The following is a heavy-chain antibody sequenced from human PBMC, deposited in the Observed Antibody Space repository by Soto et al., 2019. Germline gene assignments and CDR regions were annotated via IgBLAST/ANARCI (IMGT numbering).Heavy chain of an antibody. Sequence: QVQLVQSGAEVKKPGASVKVSCKASGYTFTSYGISWVRQAPGQGLEWMGWISAYNGNTNYAQKLQGRVTMTTDTPTSTANRELRSRRSDDTAVYYCARDDYRAGDRGGASGLFGVVPTDYWGQGTLVTVSS. D-gene: IGHD3-3*01. V-gene: IGHV1-18*04. J-gene: IGHJ4*02. CDR1: GYTFTSYG. CDR2: ISAYNGNT. CDR3: ARDDYRAGDRGGASGLFGVVPTDY.